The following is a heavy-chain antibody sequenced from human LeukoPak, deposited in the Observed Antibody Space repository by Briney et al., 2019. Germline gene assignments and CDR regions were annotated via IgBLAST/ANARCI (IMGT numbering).Heavy chain of an antibody. CDR1: GFSFNNYA. CDR3: AKGAYDYIEIAYFDY. Sequence: GGSLRLSCVASGFSFNNYAMNWVRQAPGKGLEWVSLIIGSSGTTFYADSVKGRFTFSRDKSKSTLYLQMNSLRAEDTAVYYCAKGAYDYIEIAYFDYWGQGSLVTVSS. V-gene: IGHV3-23*01. CDR2: IIGSSGTT. D-gene: IGHD5-12*01. J-gene: IGHJ4*02.